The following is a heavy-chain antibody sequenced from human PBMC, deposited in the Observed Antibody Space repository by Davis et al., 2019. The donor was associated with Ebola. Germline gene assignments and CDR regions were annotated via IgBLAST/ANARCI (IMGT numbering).Heavy chain of an antibody. Sequence: GGSLRLSCAASGCTFSSYGMHWVRQAPGKGLEWVAVISYDGSNKYYADSVKGRFTISRDNSKNTLYLQMNSLRAEDTAVYYCAKDRLTPGIQLRYYFDYWGQGTLVTVSS. CDR2: ISYDGSNK. V-gene: IGHV3-30*18. D-gene: IGHD5-18*01. CDR3: AKDRLTPGIQLRYYFDY. J-gene: IGHJ4*02. CDR1: GCTFSSYG.